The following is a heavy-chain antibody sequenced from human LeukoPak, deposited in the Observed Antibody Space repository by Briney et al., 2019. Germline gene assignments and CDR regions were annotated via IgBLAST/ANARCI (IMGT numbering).Heavy chain of an antibody. D-gene: IGHD3-22*01. J-gene: IGHJ3*02. CDR2: FIPVYGSA. Sequence: ASVKVSCKASVPTFTSYAINWVRQAPGQGLEWMGGFIPVYGSATYAQNFQGRVTFTTDESTDTAFMELGNLKSDDTAVFYCAGFFYDSSGAAFDIWGQGTMVTVSS. V-gene: IGHV1-69*05. CDR3: AGFFYDSSGAAFDI. CDR1: VPTFTSYA.